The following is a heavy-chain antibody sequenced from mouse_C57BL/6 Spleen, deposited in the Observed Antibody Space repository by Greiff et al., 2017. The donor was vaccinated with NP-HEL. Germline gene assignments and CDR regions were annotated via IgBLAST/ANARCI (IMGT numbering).Heavy chain of an antibody. Sequence: VQLQQPGAELVKPGASVKLSCKASGYTFTSYWMQWVKQRPGQGLEWIGEIDPSDSYTNYNQKFKGKATLTVDTSSSTAYMQLSSLTSEDSAVYYFAIGGLMVTPAWFAYWGQGTLVTVSA. CDR2: IDPSDSYT. D-gene: IGHD2-2*01. CDR1: GYTFTSYW. CDR3: AIGGLMVTPAWFAY. V-gene: IGHV1-50*01. J-gene: IGHJ3*01.